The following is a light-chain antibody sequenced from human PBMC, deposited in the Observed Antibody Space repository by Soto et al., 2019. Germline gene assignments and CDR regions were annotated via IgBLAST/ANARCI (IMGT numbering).Light chain of an antibody. Sequence: EIVLTQSPGTLSLSPGERATLSCRASQGISSSYLAWYQKKPGQAPRLLINGASNRATGIPDRFSGSGSGTDFTLTISRLEPEDFAVYYCQQYGGSPLYTFGQGTKLEIK. V-gene: IGKV3-20*01. CDR1: QGISSSY. CDR2: GAS. CDR3: QQYGGSPLYT. J-gene: IGKJ2*01.